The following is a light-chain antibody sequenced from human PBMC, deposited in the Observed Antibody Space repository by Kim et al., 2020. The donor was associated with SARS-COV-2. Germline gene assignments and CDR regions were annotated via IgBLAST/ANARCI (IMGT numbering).Light chain of an antibody. J-gene: IGLJ3*02. CDR1: GGSIASIY. CDR3: QSYDCSNWV. CDR2: EDN. Sequence: GTPVTVSCARSGGSIASIYVQWYQQLPGSAPTTVIYEDNQRPSGVTDRFYGSIDSSSISASLTITGLKTEDEAGYYCQSYDCSNWVFGGGTQLTVL. V-gene: IGLV6-57*03.